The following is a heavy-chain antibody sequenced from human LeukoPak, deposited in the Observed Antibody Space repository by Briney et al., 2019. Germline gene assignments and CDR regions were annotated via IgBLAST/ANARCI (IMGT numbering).Heavy chain of an antibody. V-gene: IGHV4-4*07. CDR1: GGSISNYY. CDR3: AGAQYGGTYYYDSSGYNFDY. Sequence: SETLSLTCTVSGGSISNYYWSWIRQPAGKGLEWIGRIYTSGTTHYNPSLKSRVTMSGDASKNQFSLKLSSVTAADTAVYYCAGAQYGGTYYYDSSGYNFDYWGQGTLVTVAS. D-gene: IGHD3-22*01. CDR2: IYTSGTT. J-gene: IGHJ4*02.